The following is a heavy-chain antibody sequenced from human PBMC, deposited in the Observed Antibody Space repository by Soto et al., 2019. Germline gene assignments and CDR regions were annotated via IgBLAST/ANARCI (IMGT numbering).Heavy chain of an antibody. CDR3: AKWKGYYGMGYYYYYGMDV. J-gene: IGHJ6*02. D-gene: IGHD3-10*01. V-gene: IGHV3-23*01. CDR1: GFTFSSYA. CDR2: ISGSGGGT. Sequence: GGSLRLSCAASGFTFSSYAMSWVRQAPGKGLEWVSAISGSGGGTCYADSVKGRFTISRDNSKNTLYLQMNSLRAEDTAVYYCAKWKGYYGMGYYYYYGMDVWGQGTTVTVSS.